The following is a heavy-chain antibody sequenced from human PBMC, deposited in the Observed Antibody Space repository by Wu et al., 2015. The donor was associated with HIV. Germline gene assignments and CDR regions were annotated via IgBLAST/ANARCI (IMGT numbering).Heavy chain of an antibody. CDR3: ARDLRTSTAFDL. Sequence: QVHLVQSGAEVKKPGSSVKVSCKTSGGRFGNYAIDWVRQAPGQGLEWMGWVNPSPYSGSTIYAENFEGRVTMTRDTSIATVYLELSSLRPDDTAVYYCARDLRTSTAFDLWGQGTMVTVSS. CDR2: VNPSPYSGST. J-gene: IGHJ3*01. V-gene: IGHV1-2*02. CDR1: GGRFGNYA.